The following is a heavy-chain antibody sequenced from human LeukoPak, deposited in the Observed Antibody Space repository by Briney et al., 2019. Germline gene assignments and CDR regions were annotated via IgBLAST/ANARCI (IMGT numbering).Heavy chain of an antibody. D-gene: IGHD3-10*01. Sequence: PGGSLRLSCAASGFTFSSYWMHWVRQAPGKGLVWVSRINRGGSSTSYADSVKGRFTISRDNAKNSLYLQMNSLRAEDTAVYYCARVQSWFEELLNYWGQGTLVTVSS. CDR1: GFTFSSYW. J-gene: IGHJ4*02. CDR3: ARVQSWFEELLNY. V-gene: IGHV3-74*01. CDR2: INRGGSST.